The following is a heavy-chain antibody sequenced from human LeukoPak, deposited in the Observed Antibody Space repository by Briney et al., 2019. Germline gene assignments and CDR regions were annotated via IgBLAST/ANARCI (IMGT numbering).Heavy chain of an antibody. Sequence: SETLSLTCTVSGGSISSGGYYWSWIRQHPGKGLEWIGYIYYSGSTYYNPSLKSRVTISVDTSKNQFSLKLSSVTAADTAVYYCARGEYGTPDVWGEGTTVTVSA. D-gene: IGHD3-10*01. V-gene: IGHV4-31*03. CDR1: GGSISSGGYY. CDR2: IYYSGST. CDR3: ARGEYGTPDV. J-gene: IGHJ6*01.